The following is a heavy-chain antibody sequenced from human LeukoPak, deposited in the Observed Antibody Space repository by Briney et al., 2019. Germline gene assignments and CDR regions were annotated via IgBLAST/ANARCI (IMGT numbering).Heavy chain of an antibody. CDR2: INPNSGGT. D-gene: IGHD4-17*01. V-gene: IGHV1-2*02. Sequence: ASVKVSCKASGYTFTGYYMHWVRQAPGQGLEWMGRINPNSGGTNYAQKFQGRVTMTRDTSISTAYMELSRLRSDDTAMYYCARILTTVTTMDYWGQGTLVTVSS. J-gene: IGHJ4*02. CDR3: ARILTTVTTMDY. CDR1: GYTFTGYY.